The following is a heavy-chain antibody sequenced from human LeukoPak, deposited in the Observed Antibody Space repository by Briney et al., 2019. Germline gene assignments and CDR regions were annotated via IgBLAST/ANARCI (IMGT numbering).Heavy chain of an antibody. CDR2: INTKSGRT. Sequence: ASVRVSCKTSGYSFTDYYIHWVRQAPGQGLEWMGWINTKSGRTSSARKFQGRVAMTRDPSITTVYMDMAWLTSDDTAIYFCARADFIDAGPYLIGPWGQGTLVTVSS. D-gene: IGHD3-3*01. CDR1: GYSFTDYY. CDR3: ARADFIDAGPYLIGP. V-gene: IGHV1-2*02. J-gene: IGHJ5*02.